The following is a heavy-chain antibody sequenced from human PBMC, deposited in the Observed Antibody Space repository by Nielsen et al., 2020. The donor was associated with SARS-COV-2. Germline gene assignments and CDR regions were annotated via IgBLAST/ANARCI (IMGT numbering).Heavy chain of an antibody. CDR3: ARVGGIAVVEGGMDV. Sequence: GESLKISCAASGFSFRSYAMSWVRQAPGKGLEWVCAISSGGDTFYADSVKGRFTISRDNSKNTLSLQMNSLRAEDTAVYYCARVGGIAVVEGGMDVWGQGTTVTVSS. CDR2: ISSGGDT. D-gene: IGHD6-19*01. CDR1: GFSFRSYA. V-gene: IGHV3-23*01. J-gene: IGHJ6*02.